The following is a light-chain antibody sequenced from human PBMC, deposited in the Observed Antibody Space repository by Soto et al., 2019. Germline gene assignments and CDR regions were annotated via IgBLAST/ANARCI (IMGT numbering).Light chain of an antibody. CDR3: QQSNSFSLT. J-gene: IGKJ4*01. Sequence: DIQMTQSPSSVSASVGDRVSITCRASQHISNWLAWYQQKPGRAPKLLIYTGSSLQSVVPSSFSGTGSGTDFTLTISSLQPEHVATYYAQQSNSFSLTFGGGTKVEIK. CDR1: QHISNW. CDR2: TGS. V-gene: IGKV1-12*01.